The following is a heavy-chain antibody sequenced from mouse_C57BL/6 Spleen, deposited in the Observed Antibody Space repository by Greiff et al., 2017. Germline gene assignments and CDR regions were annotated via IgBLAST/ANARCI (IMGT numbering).Heavy chain of an antibody. J-gene: IGHJ1*03. Sequence: QVQLQQSGPELVKPGASVKISCKASGYAFSSSWMNWVKQRPGKGLEWIGRIYPGDGDTNYNGKFKGKATLTADKSSSTAYMQLSSLTSEDSAVYFCARSFYYGNYFWYFDVWGTGTTVTVSS. CDR2: IYPGDGDT. CDR1: GYAFSSSW. CDR3: ARSFYYGNYFWYFDV. D-gene: IGHD2-1*01. V-gene: IGHV1-82*01.